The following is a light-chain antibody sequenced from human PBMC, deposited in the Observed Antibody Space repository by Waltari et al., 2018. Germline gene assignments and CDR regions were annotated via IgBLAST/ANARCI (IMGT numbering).Light chain of an antibody. CDR1: RSNIGNDY. CDR3: GTWDSSLSGAV. Sequence: QSALTQPPSVSAAPGQSVPLSCSGGRSNIGNDYVSWYRQFTGTAPKLLIYEHTERPSGIPGRFSGSKSGTSATLDITGLQAGDEADYYCGTWDSSLSGAVFGGGTHLTVL. CDR2: EHT. J-gene: IGLJ7*01. V-gene: IGLV1-51*02.